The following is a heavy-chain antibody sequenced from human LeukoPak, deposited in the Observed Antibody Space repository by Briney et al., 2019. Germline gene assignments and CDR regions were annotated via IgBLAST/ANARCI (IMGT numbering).Heavy chain of an antibody. D-gene: IGHD6-19*01. Sequence: ASVKVSCKASGYTFTCYGISCVRQAPGQGLEWMGWISAYNGNTNYAQKLQGRVTTTTDTSTSTAYMELRSLRSDDTAVYYCARDIGYSSGWNLDYWGQGTLVTVSS. CDR1: GYTFTCYG. V-gene: IGHV1-18*01. CDR3: ARDIGYSSGWNLDY. J-gene: IGHJ4*02. CDR2: ISAYNGNT.